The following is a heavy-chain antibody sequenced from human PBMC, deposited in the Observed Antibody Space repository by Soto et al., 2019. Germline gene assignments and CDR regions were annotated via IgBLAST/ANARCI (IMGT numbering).Heavy chain of an antibody. CDR2: INHINGAT. CDR1: GYDFTAYD. Sequence: ASVEVSCKASGYDFTAYDINWVRQASGQGREWMGWINHINGATGSARRFRGRVSMTSNTATGTAYLELTSLRSDDSAVYYCGRVPSARAPACGTPYYFAMDVWGQGTTVTVSS. J-gene: IGHJ6*02. D-gene: IGHD2-2*01. CDR3: GRVPSARAPACGTPYYFAMDV. V-gene: IGHV1-8*02.